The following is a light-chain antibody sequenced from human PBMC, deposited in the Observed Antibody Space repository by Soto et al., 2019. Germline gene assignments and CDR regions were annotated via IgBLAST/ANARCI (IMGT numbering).Light chain of an antibody. Sequence: QSALTQPASVSGSPGQSITISCTGTSSDVGGYEYVSWYQQYPGKAPRLLIYAVSNRPSGVSDRFSGSKSGNTASLTISGLQAEDEADYYCCSYGGRILVIFGEGTKVTVL. J-gene: IGLJ2*01. CDR1: SSDVGGYEY. CDR3: CSYGGRILVI. CDR2: AVS. V-gene: IGLV2-14*01.